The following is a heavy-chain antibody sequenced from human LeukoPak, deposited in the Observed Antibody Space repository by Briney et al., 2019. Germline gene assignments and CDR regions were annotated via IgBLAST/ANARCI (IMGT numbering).Heavy chain of an antibody. CDR2: ISSSSSYI. CDR1: GFTFSSYS. Sequence: GGSLRLSCAASGFTFSSYSMNWVRQAPGKGLEWVSSISSSSSYIYYADSVKGRFTISRDNAKNSLYLQMNSLRAEDTAVYYCARGPLYSGRTYFDYWGQGTLVTVSS. D-gene: IGHD1-26*01. V-gene: IGHV3-21*01. CDR3: ARGPLYSGRTYFDY. J-gene: IGHJ4*02.